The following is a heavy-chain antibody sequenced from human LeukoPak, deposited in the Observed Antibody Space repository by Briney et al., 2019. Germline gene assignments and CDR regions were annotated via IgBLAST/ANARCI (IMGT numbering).Heavy chain of an antibody. CDR1: GGSISSGGYY. V-gene: IGHV4-61*08. CDR2: IYYSGSS. Sequence: SETLSLTCTVSGGSISSGGYYWSWIRQPPGKGLEWLGYIYYSGSSNYNPSLKSRVTMSADTSKNQFSLKLSSVTAADTAVYYCARDRFGELLARPYYYYGMDVWGQGTTVTVSS. CDR3: ARDRFGELLARPYYYYGMDV. D-gene: IGHD3-10*01. J-gene: IGHJ6*02.